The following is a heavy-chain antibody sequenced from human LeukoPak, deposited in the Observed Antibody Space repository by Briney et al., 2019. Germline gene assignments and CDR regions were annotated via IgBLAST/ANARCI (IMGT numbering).Heavy chain of an antibody. Sequence: GSLRLSCAASGFTFSSYAMHWVRQAPGKGLEWVAVISYDGSNKYYADSVKGRFTISRDNSKNTLYLQMNSLRAEDTAVYYCASVRDFWSGYYTPFGYWGQGTLVTVSS. D-gene: IGHD3-3*01. CDR1: GFTFSSYA. V-gene: IGHV3-30-3*01. CDR2: ISYDGSNK. CDR3: ASVRDFWSGYYTPFGY. J-gene: IGHJ4*02.